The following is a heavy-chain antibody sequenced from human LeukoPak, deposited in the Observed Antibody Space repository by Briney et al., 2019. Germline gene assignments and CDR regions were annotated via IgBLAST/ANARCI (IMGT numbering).Heavy chain of an antibody. CDR2: ISSSGSTI. V-gene: IGHV3-48*03. D-gene: IGHD4-23*01. Sequence: GGSLRLSCAASGFTFSSYEMNWVRQAPGKRLEWVSHISSSGSTIYYTGSVKGRFTISRDNSKNLLYLQMNSLRAEDTAIYYCARTVARIGYWGQGTLVTVSS. J-gene: IGHJ4*02. CDR3: ARTVARIGY. CDR1: GFTFSSYE.